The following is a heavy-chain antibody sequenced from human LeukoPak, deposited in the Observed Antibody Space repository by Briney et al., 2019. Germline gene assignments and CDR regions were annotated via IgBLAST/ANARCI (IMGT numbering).Heavy chain of an antibody. J-gene: IGHJ5*02. CDR3: ARDVKLRYFDWLLKYNWFDP. CDR1: GGSISSSSYY. Sequence: SETLSLTCTVSGGSISSSSYYWGWIRQPPGKGLEWIGSIYYSGSTYYNPSLKSRVTISVDTSKNQFSLKLSSVTAADTAVYYCARDVKLRYFDWLLKYNWFDPWGQGTLVTVSS. CDR2: IYYSGST. V-gene: IGHV4-39*07. D-gene: IGHD3-9*01.